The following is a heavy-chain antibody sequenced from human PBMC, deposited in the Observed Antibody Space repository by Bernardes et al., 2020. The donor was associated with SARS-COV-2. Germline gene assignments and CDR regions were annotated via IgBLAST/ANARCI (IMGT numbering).Heavy chain of an antibody. CDR1: GYTFTSYA. D-gene: IGHD1-20*01. J-gene: IGHJ4*02. V-gene: IGHV1-3*01. CDR2: INAGNGNT. Sequence: ASVKVSCKASGYTFTSYAMHWVRQAPGQRLEWMGWINAGNGNTKYSQKFQGRVTITRDTSASTAYTELSSLRSEDTAVYYCASGGRYDWNDFDYWGQGTLVTVSS. CDR3: ASGGRYDWNDFDY.